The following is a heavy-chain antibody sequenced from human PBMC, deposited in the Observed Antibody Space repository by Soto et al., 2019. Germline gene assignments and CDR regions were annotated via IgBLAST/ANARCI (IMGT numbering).Heavy chain of an antibody. Sequence: SETLSLTCTVSGGSISSSSYYWGWIRQPPGKGLEWIGSIYYSGSTYYNPSLKSRVTISVDTSKNQFSLKLSSVTAADTAVYYCASLRDYVWGSYRYNFDYWGQGTLVTV. CDR2: IYYSGST. V-gene: IGHV4-39*01. CDR1: GGSISSSSYY. J-gene: IGHJ4*02. D-gene: IGHD3-16*02. CDR3: ASLRDYVWGSYRYNFDY.